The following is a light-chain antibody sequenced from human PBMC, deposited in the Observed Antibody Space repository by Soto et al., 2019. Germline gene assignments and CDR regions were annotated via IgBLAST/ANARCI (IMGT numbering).Light chain of an antibody. J-gene: IGLJ1*01. Sequence: QSVLTQPASVSGSPGQSITISCTGTGSDVRGNKYVSWYQHYPGKAPKLMISDVSNRPSGISNRFSGSKSGDTASLTIYGPKAEDEAVYYCRAFTGTPYAFGTGTKVTAL. CDR3: RAFTGTPYA. V-gene: IGLV2-14*03. CDR1: GSDVRGNKY. CDR2: DVS.